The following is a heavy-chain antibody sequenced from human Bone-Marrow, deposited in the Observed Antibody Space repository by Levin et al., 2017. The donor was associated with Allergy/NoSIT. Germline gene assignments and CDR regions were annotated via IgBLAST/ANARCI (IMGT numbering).Heavy chain of an antibody. Sequence: SETLSLTCTVSDSSVSSGTYYWNWIRQVPGRGLEWIGYIYYSGTTNYNPSLESRVTISLDTSKNQFSPKLTSVTAADTAVYYCARDSCTGGTCYSFSSWGQGTLVTVSS. V-gene: IGHV4-61*01. J-gene: IGHJ5*02. CDR1: DSSVSSGTYY. CDR2: IYYSGTT. D-gene: IGHD2-15*01. CDR3: ARDSCTGGTCYSFSS.